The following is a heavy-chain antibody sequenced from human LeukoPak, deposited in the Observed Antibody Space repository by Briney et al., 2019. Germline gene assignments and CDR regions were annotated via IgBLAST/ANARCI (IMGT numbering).Heavy chain of an antibody. V-gene: IGHV3-21*01. D-gene: IGHD6-19*01. J-gene: IGHJ1*01. CDR3: ARDAAVAGSNYFQH. CDR1: GFTFSSYS. CDR2: ISSSSSYI. Sequence: GGSLRLSCAASGFTFSSYSMNWVRQAPGKGLEWVSSISSSSSYIYYADSVKGRFTISRDNAKNSLYLQMNSLRAEDTAVYYCARDAAVAGSNYFQHWGQGTLVTVSS.